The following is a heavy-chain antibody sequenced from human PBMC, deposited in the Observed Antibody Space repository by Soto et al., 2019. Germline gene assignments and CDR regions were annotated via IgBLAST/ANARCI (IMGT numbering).Heavy chain of an antibody. V-gene: IGHV4-61*01. J-gene: IGHJ5*02. D-gene: IGHD1-1*01. CDR1: GGSVSSGSYY. Sequence: PSETLSLTCTVSGGSVSSGSYYWTWIRQSPGKGLEWIGYVHYSGRTNYNPSLKSRVTVSLDTSKNQFSLKLRSVTAADTAVYYCARERGPGIKNNCFETWGQGALVTVSP. CDR2: VHYSGRT. CDR3: ARERGPGIKNNCFET.